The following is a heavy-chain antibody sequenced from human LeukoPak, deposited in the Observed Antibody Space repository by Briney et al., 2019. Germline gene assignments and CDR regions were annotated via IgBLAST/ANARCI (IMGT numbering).Heavy chain of an antibody. J-gene: IGHJ3*02. Sequence: ASVKVSCKASGYTFTSYGISWVRQAPGQRLEWMGWINAGNGNTKYSQKFQGRVTITRDTSASTAYMELSSLRSEDTAVYYCATPGDLDAFDIWGQGTMVTVSS. CDR1: GYTFTSYG. D-gene: IGHD4-17*01. CDR2: INAGNGNT. CDR3: ATPGDLDAFDI. V-gene: IGHV1-3*01.